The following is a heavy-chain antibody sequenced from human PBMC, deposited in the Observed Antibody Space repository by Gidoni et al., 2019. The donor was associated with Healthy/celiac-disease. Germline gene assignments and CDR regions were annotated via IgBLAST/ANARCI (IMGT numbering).Heavy chain of an antibody. D-gene: IGHD3-9*01. CDR1: GGSIRSSSYY. CDR3: AGQVDRGMDV. J-gene: IGHJ6*02. V-gene: IGHV4-39*01. CDR2: IYYSGST. Sequence: QLQLQESGPGLVKPSETLSPNCTVSGGSIRSSSYYWGWIRPPPGKGLEWIGSIYYSGSTYYNPSLKSRVTISVDTSKNQFSLKLSAVTAADTAVYYCAGQVDRGMDVWGQGTTVTVSS.